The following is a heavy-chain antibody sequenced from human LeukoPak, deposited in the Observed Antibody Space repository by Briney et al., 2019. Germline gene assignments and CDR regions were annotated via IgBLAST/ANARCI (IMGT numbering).Heavy chain of an antibody. Sequence: GASVRVSFKASGYTFTSYDINWVRQAPGQGGEWMGWMNPNSGNTGYAQKFQGRVTMTRNTSISTAYMELSSLRSEDTAVYYCARGFSRVRGAHSFDYWGQGTLVTVSS. CDR1: GYTFTSYD. J-gene: IGHJ4*02. CDR3: ARGFSRVRGAHSFDY. CDR2: MNPNSGNT. D-gene: IGHD3-10*01. V-gene: IGHV1-8*01.